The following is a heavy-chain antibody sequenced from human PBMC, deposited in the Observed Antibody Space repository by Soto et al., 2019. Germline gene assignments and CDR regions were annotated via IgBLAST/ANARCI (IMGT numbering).Heavy chain of an antibody. D-gene: IGHD3-22*01. CDR2: IKQEGSEK. J-gene: IGHJ4*02. Sequence: EVQLVESGGGLVQPGGSLRLSCAAAGFTFRSYWMSWVRQAPGKGLEWVANIKQEGSEKYYVGSVKGRFTISRDNAKNSLYLQMNSRRAEDTAVYYCARDGSRWLYWGQGTLVTVSS. CDR1: GFTFRSYW. CDR3: ARDGSRWLY. V-gene: IGHV3-7*01.